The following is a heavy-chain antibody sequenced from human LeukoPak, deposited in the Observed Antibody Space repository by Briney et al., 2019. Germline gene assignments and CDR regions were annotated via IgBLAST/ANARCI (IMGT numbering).Heavy chain of an antibody. CDR3: ASPSIGAFDI. V-gene: IGHV4-39*01. Sequence: SETLSLTCTVSGGSISSSNYYWGWIRQPPGKGLEWIGSIYHSGSTYYSSPLKSRVTISVDTSKNQFSLKLSSVTAADTAVYYCASPSIGAFDIWGQGTMVTVSS. D-gene: IGHD6-6*01. CDR1: GGSISSSNYY. J-gene: IGHJ3*02. CDR2: IYHSGST.